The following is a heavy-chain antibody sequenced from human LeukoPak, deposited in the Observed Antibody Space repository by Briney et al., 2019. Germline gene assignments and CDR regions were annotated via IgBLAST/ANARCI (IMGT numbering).Heavy chain of an antibody. CDR1: GFTFSSYW. CDR3: ARDPYSGNYGAYYYYYMDV. V-gene: IGHV3-7*01. J-gene: IGHJ6*03. D-gene: IGHD1-26*01. CDR2: IKQDGSEK. Sequence: PWGSLRLSCAASGFTFSSYWMSWVRQAPGKGLEWVANIKQDGSEKYYVDSVKGRFTISRDNAKNSLYLQMDSLRVEDTAEYYCARDPYSGNYGAYYYYYMDVWGKGTTVTVSS.